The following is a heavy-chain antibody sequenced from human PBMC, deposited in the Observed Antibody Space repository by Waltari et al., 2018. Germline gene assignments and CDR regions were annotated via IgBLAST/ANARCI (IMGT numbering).Heavy chain of an antibody. J-gene: IGHJ4*02. Sequence: EVQLVESGGGLVQPGGSLRLSCAASGFTFSSYWMTWVRQAPGKGLEWVANIRHDGSGKYYVDSVKGRFTSSRDNAKNSLFLQMNSLRAEDTAVYYCAREGGNYGYWGQGTLVTVSS. CDR2: IRHDGSGK. D-gene: IGHD1-26*01. CDR1: GFTFSSYW. CDR3: AREGGNYGY. V-gene: IGHV3-7*04.